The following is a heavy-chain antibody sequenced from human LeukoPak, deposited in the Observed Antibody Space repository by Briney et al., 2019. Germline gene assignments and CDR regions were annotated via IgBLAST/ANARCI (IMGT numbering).Heavy chain of an antibody. J-gene: IGHJ1*01. CDR3: AKGYYGVEVYFQY. D-gene: IGHD4-17*01. CDR2: IYYSGST. Sequence: SETLSLTCTVSGGSISSYYRSWIRQPPGKGLEWIGYIYYSGSTNYNPSLKSRVTISVDTSKNQFSLKLSSVTAADTAVYYCAKGYYGVEVYFQYWARAPWSPSPQ. V-gene: IGHV4-59*01. CDR1: GGSISSYY.